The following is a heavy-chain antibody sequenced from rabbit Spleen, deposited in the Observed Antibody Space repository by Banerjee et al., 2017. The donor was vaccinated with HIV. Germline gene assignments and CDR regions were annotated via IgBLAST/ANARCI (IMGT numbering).Heavy chain of an antibody. V-gene: IGHV1S40*01. J-gene: IGHJ6*01. Sequence: QSLEESGGDLVKPEGSLTLTCTASGFYFTTKYVMCWVRQAPGKGLEWIGCIYTGDDDTYYASWAKGRFTISRTSSTTVTLQMTSLTAADTATYFCARGSATMTLVITGYYLSLWGPGTLVTVS. CDR3: ARGSATMTLVITGYYLSL. CDR2: IYTGDDDT. D-gene: IGHD2-1*01. CDR1: GFYFTTKYV.